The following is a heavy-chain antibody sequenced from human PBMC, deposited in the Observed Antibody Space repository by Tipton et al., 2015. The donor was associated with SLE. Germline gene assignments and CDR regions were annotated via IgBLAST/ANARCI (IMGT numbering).Heavy chain of an antibody. V-gene: IGHV4-34*01. D-gene: IGHD1-1*01. Sequence: TLSLTCAVYGGSFSGYYWNWIRQPPGKGLEWIGEINHSGSTNYNPSLKSRVTISVDTSKNQFSLRLSSVTAAGTAVYYCARVPGRERSYSCVYARGVWDKGITVTVSP. J-gene: IGHJ6*04. CDR3: ARVPGRERSYSCVYARGV. CDR1: GGSFSGYY. CDR2: INHSGST.